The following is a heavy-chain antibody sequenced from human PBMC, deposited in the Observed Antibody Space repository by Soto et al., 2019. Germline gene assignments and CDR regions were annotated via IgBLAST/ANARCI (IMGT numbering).Heavy chain of an antibody. V-gene: IGHV3-30-3*01. CDR3: ARDKRDLRFLEWSYYFDY. D-gene: IGHD3-3*01. CDR2: ISYDGSNK. CDR1: GFTFSGCA. J-gene: IGHJ4*02. Sequence: QVQLVESGGGVVQPGRSLRLSCAASGFTFSGCAMHWVRQAPGKGLEWGAVISYDGSNKYYADSVKGRFTISRDNSKNTLYLQMNSLRAEDTAVYYCARDKRDLRFLEWSYYFDYWGQGTLVTVSS.